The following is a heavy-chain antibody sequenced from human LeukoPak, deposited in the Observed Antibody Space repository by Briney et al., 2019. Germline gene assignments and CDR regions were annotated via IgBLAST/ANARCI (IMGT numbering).Heavy chain of an antibody. CDR3: AKAPRKTVAGLSGSDF. V-gene: IGHV3-23*01. J-gene: IGHJ4*02. CDR1: GFTFSTYA. CDR2: ISNTGLST. D-gene: IGHD6-19*01. Sequence: GSLRLSCAASGFTFSTYAMSWVRQAPGKGLEWVSAISNTGLSTYYADSVKGRFTNSRDNSKNTLYVQMNSLRAEDTAVYFCAKAPRKTVAGLSGSDFWGQGTRVTVSS.